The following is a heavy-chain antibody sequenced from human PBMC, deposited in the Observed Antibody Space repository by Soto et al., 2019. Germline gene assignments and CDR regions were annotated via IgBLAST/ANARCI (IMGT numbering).Heavy chain of an antibody. CDR1: GFSLGTTGAG. J-gene: IGHJ3*01. V-gene: IGHV2-5*02. Sequence: QITLKESGPPLVRPTQTLTLTCTFSGFSLGTTGAGVGWIRQPPGKALEWLGLIYWADNKIYSPSLRSRLTITRDNSKHQGVLTMPKMDSVDTATYYSALRVITAGGGILNDAFGRRGLGRGVFVSS. D-gene: IGHD3-16*01. CDR3: ALRVITAGGGILNDAFGR. CDR2: IYWADNK.